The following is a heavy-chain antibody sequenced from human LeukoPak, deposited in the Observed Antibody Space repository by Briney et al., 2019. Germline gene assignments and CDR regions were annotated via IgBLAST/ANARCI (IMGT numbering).Heavy chain of an antibody. CDR2: IYTSGST. D-gene: IGHD3-10*01. CDR1: GGSIGSYY. CDR3: ASGGKYYYGSGALDY. J-gene: IGHJ4*02. Sequence: SETLSLTCTVSGGSIGSYYWSWIRQPAGKGLEWIGRIYTSGSTNYNPSLKSRVTISVDTSKNQFSLKLSSVTAADTAVYYCASGGKYYYGSGALDYWGQGTLVTVSS. V-gene: IGHV4-4*07.